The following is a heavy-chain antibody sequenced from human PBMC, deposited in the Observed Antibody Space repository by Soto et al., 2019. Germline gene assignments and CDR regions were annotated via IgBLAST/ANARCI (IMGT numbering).Heavy chain of an antibody. CDR1: GFTFSSYA. CDR2: ISGSGGST. V-gene: IGHV3-23*01. J-gene: IGHJ4*02. CDR3: AKEGWGSYHPFDY. D-gene: IGHD1-26*01. Sequence: PGGSLSLCSAASGFTFSSYAMNWVRTVPGKGLEWVSAISGSGGSTYYADSVKGRFTISRDNSKNTLYLQMNSLRAEDTAVYYCAKEGWGSYHPFDYWGQGNLVTFSS.